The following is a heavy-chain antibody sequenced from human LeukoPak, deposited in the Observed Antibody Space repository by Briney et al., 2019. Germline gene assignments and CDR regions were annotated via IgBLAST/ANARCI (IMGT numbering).Heavy chain of an antibody. Sequence: SETLSLTCTVSGGSISSGSYYWSWIRQPAGKGLEWIGRIYTSGSTNYNPSLKSRVTISVDTSKNQFSLKLSSVTAAATAVYYCARDSAYYDFWSGYYTVYNWFDPWGQGTLVTVSS. CDR1: GGSISSGSYY. CDR3: ARDSAYYDFWSGYYTVYNWFDP. J-gene: IGHJ5*02. V-gene: IGHV4-61*02. CDR2: IYTSGST. D-gene: IGHD3-3*01.